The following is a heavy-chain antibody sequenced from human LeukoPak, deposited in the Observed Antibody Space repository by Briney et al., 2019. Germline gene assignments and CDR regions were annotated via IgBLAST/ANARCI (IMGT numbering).Heavy chain of an antibody. J-gene: IGHJ4*02. V-gene: IGHV1-2*02. CDR1: GYTFTGYY. Sequence: GASVKVSCKASGYTFTGYYMHWVRQAAGQGLEWMGWINPNSGGTNYAQKFQGRVTMTRDTSISTAYMELSRLRSDDTAVYYCARSPHILTGEKFEYWGQGTRVTVSS. CDR2: INPNSGGT. CDR3: ARSPHILTGEKFEY. D-gene: IGHD3-9*01.